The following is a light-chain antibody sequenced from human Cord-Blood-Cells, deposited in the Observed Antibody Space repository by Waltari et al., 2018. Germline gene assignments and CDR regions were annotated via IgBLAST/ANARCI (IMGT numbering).Light chain of an antibody. Sequence: QSALTQPAPVSGPPGQSITISCTGTSSDVGSYNLVSWYQQPPGQAPKLIIYEGSKRPSGVSNRFSGSKSGNTASLTISGLQAEDEADYYCCSYAGSSTFEVFGGGTKLTVL. CDR2: EGS. V-gene: IGLV2-23*03. CDR1: SSDVGSYNL. CDR3: CSYAGSSTFEV. J-gene: IGLJ3*02.